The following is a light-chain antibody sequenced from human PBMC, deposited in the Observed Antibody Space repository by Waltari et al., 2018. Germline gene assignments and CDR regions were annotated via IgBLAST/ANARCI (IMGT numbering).Light chain of an antibody. CDR1: QSVLYSSNNKNY. CDR3: QQYYSTPLT. J-gene: IGKJ1*01. CDR2: WAS. V-gene: IGKV4-1*01. Sequence: DIVMTQSPDSLAVSLGERATINCKSSQSVLYSSNNKNYLVWYQQKPGQPPKLLIYWASTRESGVPDRFSGGGSGTDFTLTISSLQAEDVAVYYCQQYYSTPLTFGQGTKVEIE.